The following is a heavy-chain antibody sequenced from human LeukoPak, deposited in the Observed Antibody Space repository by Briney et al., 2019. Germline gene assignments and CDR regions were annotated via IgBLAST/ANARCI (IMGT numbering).Heavy chain of an antibody. CDR1: GITLSNYG. Sequence: GGSLRLSCAVSGITLSNYGMSWVRQAPGKGLEWVAGISDSGGSTNYADSVKGRFTVSRDNPKNTLYLQMNSLRAEDTAVYFCARRGVVIRVILVGFHKEAFYFDSWGQGALVTVSS. CDR2: ISDSGGST. J-gene: IGHJ4*02. D-gene: IGHD3-22*01. V-gene: IGHV3-23*01. CDR3: ARRGVVIRVILVGFHKEAFYFDS.